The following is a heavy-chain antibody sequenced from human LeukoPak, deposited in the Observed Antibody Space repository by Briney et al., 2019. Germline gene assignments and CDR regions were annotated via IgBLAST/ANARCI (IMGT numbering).Heavy chain of an antibody. CDR2: ISGSGGST. Sequence: GGSLRLSCAASGFTFSSYAMSWVRQAPGKGLEWVSAISGSGGSTYYAYSVKGRFTIYKDTSKNTPYLPLNSLRAEDTAVYYCAKEPAAITTVWFDPWGQGTLVTVSS. J-gene: IGHJ5*02. V-gene: IGHV3-23*01. D-gene: IGHD2-2*01. CDR3: AKEPAAITTVWFDP. CDR1: GFTFSSYA.